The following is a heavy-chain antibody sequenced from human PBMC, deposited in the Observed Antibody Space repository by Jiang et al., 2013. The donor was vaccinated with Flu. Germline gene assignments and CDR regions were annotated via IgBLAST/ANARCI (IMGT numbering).Heavy chain of an antibody. J-gene: IGHJ6*02. Sequence: PGKGLEWVSGIWWNSATVGYAELCEGPASPSSRDNAKNYMFLQMNSLRPEDTALYYCAKDVRHGTYDLGHWDYYGMDVWGQGTTVTVS. CDR3: AKDVRHGTYDLGHWDYYGMDV. V-gene: IGHV3-9*01. D-gene: IGHD3-3*01. CDR2: IWWNSATV.